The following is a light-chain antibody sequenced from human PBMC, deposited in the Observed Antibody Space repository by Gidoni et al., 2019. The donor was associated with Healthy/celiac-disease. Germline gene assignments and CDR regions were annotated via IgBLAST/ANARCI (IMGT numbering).Light chain of an antibody. V-gene: IGKV1-39*01. J-gene: IGKJ1*01. CDR2: AAS. Sequence: DIQMTKSPSSLFASVGDRVTITCRASQSISSYLNWYQQKPGKAPKLLIYAASSLQSGVPSRFSGSGSGTDFTLTISSVQPEDFAIYYCQQGYSTLWTFGQGTKVEIK. CDR1: QSISSY. CDR3: QQGYSTLWT.